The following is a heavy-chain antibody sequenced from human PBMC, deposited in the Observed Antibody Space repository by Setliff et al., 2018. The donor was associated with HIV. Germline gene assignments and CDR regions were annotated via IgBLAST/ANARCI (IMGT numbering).Heavy chain of an antibody. D-gene: IGHD2-8*01. V-gene: IGHV4-61*02. CDR2: IWTSGST. CDR1: GGSISSGSYY. Sequence: SETLSLTCTVSGGSISSGSYYWSWIRQPAGKGLEWIGRIWTSGSTNYNPSLKSRVTISVDTSKNQFSLKLNSVTAADTAVYYCARRGRDGVLIVFATGFDPWGQGTLVTVSS. J-gene: IGHJ5*02. CDR3: ARRGRDGVLIVFATGFDP.